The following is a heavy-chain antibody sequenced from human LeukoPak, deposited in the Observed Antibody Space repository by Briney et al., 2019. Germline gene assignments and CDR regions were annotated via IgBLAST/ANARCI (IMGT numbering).Heavy chain of an antibody. CDR1: GYTFTSYG. CDR2: TSGYNGNT. Sequence: ASVKVSCKASGYTFTSYGISGVRQAPGQGLEWMGWTSGYNGNTIYAQKLQGRVIMTTDTSTSTAYMELRSLRSDDTAVYYCARDGGLRVEAFDYWGQGTLITVSS. CDR3: ARDGGLRVEAFDY. J-gene: IGHJ4*02. V-gene: IGHV1-18*01. D-gene: IGHD2-8*02.